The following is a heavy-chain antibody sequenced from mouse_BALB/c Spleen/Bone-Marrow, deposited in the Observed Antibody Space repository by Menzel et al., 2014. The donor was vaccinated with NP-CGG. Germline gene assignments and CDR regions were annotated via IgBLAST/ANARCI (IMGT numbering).Heavy chain of an antibody. Sequence: VQLQHSGAELVRSGASVKLSCTASGFNIKDYYMHWVKQRPEQGLEWIGWIDPENGDTEYVPKFQGKATMTADTSSNTAYLQLSSLTSEDTAVYYCNAHITTVSYWGQGTNLTVSS. CDR2: IDPENGDT. J-gene: IGHJ2*01. V-gene: IGHV14-4*02. CDR1: GFNIKDYY. CDR3: NAHITTVSY. D-gene: IGHD1-1*01.